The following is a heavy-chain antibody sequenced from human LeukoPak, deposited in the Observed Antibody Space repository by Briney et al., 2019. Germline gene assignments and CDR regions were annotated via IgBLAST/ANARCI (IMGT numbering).Heavy chain of an antibody. V-gene: IGHV4-59*01. CDR2: IYYSGST. D-gene: IGHD3-22*01. CDR1: GGSISSYH. Sequence: SETQSLTCTVSGGSISSYHWSWIRQPPGKGLEWIGYIYYSGSTNYNPSLKSRVTISVDTSKNQFSLKLSSVTAADTAVYYCARGSGYYLDFDYWGQGTLVTVSS. CDR3: ARGSGYYLDFDY. J-gene: IGHJ4*02.